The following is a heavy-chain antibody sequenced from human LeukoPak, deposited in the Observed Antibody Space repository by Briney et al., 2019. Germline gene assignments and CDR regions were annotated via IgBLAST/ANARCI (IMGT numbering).Heavy chain of an antibody. V-gene: IGHV3-49*03. J-gene: IGHJ4*02. CDR1: GFTFREFA. CDR3: SREWGNGNDLRPDS. CDR2: IRSSIYGGTP. D-gene: IGHD1-1*01. Sequence: GGSLRLSCTSSGFTFREFAVSWFRQAPGKGLEWIGFIRSSIYGGTPKAAASVKGRFIFSRDDSKGVAYLRMNSLKTDDTAVYYCSREWGNGNDLRPDSWGQGTLVTVSS.